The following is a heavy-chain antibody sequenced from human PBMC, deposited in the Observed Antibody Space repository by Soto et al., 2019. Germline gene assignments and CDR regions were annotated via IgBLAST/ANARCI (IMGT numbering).Heavy chain of an antibody. V-gene: IGHV4-61*01. J-gene: IGHJ5*02. Sequence: QVQLQESGPGLVKPSETLSLSCTVSGGSVSSGSFYWSWIRRPPGMGLEWIGFVYYIGRTNYNPSLKSRVAISVDTSKNQFSLKLSSVTAADTAVYYCAAGYSNSVFDPWGQGTLVTVSS. CDR2: VYYIGRT. CDR3: AAGYSNSVFDP. CDR1: GGSVSSGSFY. D-gene: IGHD6-13*01.